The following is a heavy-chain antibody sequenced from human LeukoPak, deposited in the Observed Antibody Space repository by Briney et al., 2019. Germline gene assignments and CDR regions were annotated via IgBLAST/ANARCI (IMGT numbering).Heavy chain of an antibody. V-gene: IGHV4-34*01. D-gene: IGHD2-2*01. CDR1: GGSFGGYY. CDR3: AREHIVVVPAATSDGMDV. CDR2: INHSGST. J-gene: IGHJ6*02. Sequence: SETLSLTCAVYGGSFGGYYWSWIRQPPGKGLEWIGEINHSGSTNYNPSLKSRVTISVDTSKNQFSLKLSSVTAADTAVYYCAREHIVVVPAATSDGMDVWGQGTTVTVSS.